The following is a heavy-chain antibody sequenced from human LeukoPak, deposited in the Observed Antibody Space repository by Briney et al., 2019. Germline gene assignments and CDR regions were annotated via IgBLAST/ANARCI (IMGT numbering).Heavy chain of an antibody. V-gene: IGHV3-23*01. Sequence: GGSLRLSCAASGFTFSSYAMSWVRQAPGKGLEWVSDISGSGGSTYYADSVKGRFTISRDNSKNTLYLQMNSLRAEDTAVYYCAKDVDSSGYYLDYWGQGTLVTVSS. D-gene: IGHD3-22*01. J-gene: IGHJ4*02. CDR2: ISGSGGST. CDR1: GFTFSSYA. CDR3: AKDVDSSGYYLDY.